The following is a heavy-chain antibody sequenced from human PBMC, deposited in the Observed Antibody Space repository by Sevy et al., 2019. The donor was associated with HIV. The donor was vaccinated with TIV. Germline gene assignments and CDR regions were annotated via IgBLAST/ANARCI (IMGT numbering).Heavy chain of an antibody. V-gene: IGHV4-61*01. D-gene: IGHD3-10*02. Sequence: SETLSLTCTVSGGSVSSGSYYWSWIRQPPGKGLEWIGYIYYSGSTNYNPSLKSRVTISVDTSKNQFSLKLSSVTAADTAVYYCARYVWGIPGTEYFDYWGQGTLVTVSS. CDR1: GGSVSSGSYY. CDR3: ARYVWGIPGTEYFDY. CDR2: IYYSGST. J-gene: IGHJ4*02.